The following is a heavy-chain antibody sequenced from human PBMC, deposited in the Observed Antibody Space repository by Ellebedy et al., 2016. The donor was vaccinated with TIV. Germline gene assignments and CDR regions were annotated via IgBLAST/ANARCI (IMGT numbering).Heavy chain of an antibody. CDR2: INSDGSST. CDR1: GFTFSSYW. Sequence: GESLKISCAASGFTFSSYWMHWVRQAPGKGLVWVSRINSDGSSTSYADSVKGRFTISRDNAKNTLYLQMNSLRAEDTAVYYCARLLSGPPFDYWGQGTLVTVSS. D-gene: IGHD2-15*01. V-gene: IGHV3-74*01. CDR3: ARLLSGPPFDY. J-gene: IGHJ4*02.